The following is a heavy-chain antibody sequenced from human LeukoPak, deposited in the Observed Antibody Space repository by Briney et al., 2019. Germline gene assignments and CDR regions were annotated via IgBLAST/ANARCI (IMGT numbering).Heavy chain of an antibody. J-gene: IGHJ3*02. Sequence: GGSLRLSCAASGFTFSSYGMHWVRQAPGKGLEWVAFIRYDGSNKYYADSVKGRFTISRDNAKNSLYLQMNSLRAEDTAVYYCARDLGQQWLVPVAFDIWGQGTMVTVSS. D-gene: IGHD6-19*01. CDR2: IRYDGSNK. CDR1: GFTFSSYG. CDR3: ARDLGQQWLVPVAFDI. V-gene: IGHV3-30*02.